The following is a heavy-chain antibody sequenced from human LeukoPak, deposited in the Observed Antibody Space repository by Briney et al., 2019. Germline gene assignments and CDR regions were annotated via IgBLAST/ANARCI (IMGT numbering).Heavy chain of an antibody. V-gene: IGHV1-46*01. CDR1: GYTFTSYY. Sequence: VASVKVSCKASGYTFTSYYMHWVRQAPGQGLEWMGIIDPSGGSTSYAQKFQGRVTMTRDASTSTVYMELSSLRSEDRAEYYCARAYYYDSSGYPVYFDYWGQGTLVTVSS. D-gene: IGHD3-22*01. CDR2: IDPSGGST. CDR3: ARAYYYDSSGYPVYFDY. J-gene: IGHJ4*02.